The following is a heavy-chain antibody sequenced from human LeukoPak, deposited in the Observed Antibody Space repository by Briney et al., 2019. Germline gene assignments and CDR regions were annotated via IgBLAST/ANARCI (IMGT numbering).Heavy chain of an antibody. D-gene: IGHD3-22*01. Sequence: PSETLSLTCTVSGGSISSYYWSWIRQPPGKGLEWIGYIYYSGSTNYNPSLKSRVTISVDTSKNQFSLKLSSVTAADTAVYYCAREGQNYYDSSGYYDAFDIWGQGTMVTVSS. V-gene: IGHV4-59*01. CDR2: IYYSGST. CDR3: AREGQNYYDSSGYYDAFDI. J-gene: IGHJ3*02. CDR1: GGSISSYY.